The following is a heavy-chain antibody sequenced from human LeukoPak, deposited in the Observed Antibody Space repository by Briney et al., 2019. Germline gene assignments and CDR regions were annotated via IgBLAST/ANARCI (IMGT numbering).Heavy chain of an antibody. CDR2: IYYSGST. CDR1: GGSISSYY. D-gene: IGHD3-3*01. J-gene: IGHJ6*02. CDR3: ARAAEYYDFWSGYYGHYYGMDV. V-gene: IGHV4-59*01. Sequence: SETLSLTCTVSGGSISSYYWSWIRQPPGKGLEWIGYIYYSGSTNYYPSLKSRVTISVDTSKNQFSLKLSSVTAADTAVYYCARAAEYYDFWSGYYGHYYGMDVWGQGTTVTVSS.